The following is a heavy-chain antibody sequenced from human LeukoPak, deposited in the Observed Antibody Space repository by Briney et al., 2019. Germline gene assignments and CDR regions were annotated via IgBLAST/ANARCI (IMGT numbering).Heavy chain of an antibody. CDR2: TYYGGTT. Sequence: TSETLSLTCSVSGASVTGTYWSWVRQTPGKGLEWIAYTYYGGTTEYNPSLKSRATISVDTSKNHFSLDLRSVTAADTAVYYCARHVGGIAAAGTRPFDYWGQGTLATVSS. CDR1: GASVTGTY. J-gene: IGHJ4*02. D-gene: IGHD6-13*01. V-gene: IGHV4-59*08. CDR3: ARHVGGIAAAGTRPFDY.